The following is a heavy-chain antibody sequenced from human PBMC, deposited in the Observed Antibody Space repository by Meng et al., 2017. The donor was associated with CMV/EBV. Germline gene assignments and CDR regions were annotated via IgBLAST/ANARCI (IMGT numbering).Heavy chain of an antibody. Sequence: QVQLQQSGPGLVKPSQTLSLTCTVSGGSISSSDYYWSWIRQPPGKGLEWIGYIYYSGSTYYNPSLKSRVTISVDTSKNQFSLKLSSVTAADTAVYYCARVTSRVAGAFDYWGQGTLVTVSS. J-gene: IGHJ4*02. CDR2: IYYSGST. CDR1: GGSISSSDYY. V-gene: IGHV4-30-4*08. D-gene: IGHD1-14*01. CDR3: ARVTSRVAGAFDY.